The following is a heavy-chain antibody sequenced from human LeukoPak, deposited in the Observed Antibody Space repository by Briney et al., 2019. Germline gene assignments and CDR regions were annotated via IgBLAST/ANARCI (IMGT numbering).Heavy chain of an antibody. J-gene: IGHJ4*01. Sequence: GGSLRLSCAASGFSNSTYSMDWVRQAPGKGLEWVSSISSTSSYIYYADSVKGRFTISRDNAKNSLYLQMNSLRAEDTAVYYCARDAGITGTTDLDYWGHGTLVTVSS. D-gene: IGHD1-14*01. V-gene: IGHV3-21*01. CDR3: ARDAGITGTTDLDY. CDR2: ISSTSSYI. CDR1: GFSNSTYS.